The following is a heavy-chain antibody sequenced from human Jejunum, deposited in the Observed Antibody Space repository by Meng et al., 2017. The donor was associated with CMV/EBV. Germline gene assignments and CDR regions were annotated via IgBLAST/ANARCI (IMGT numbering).Heavy chain of an antibody. CDR1: AGPISGYY. CDR3: ARESGSYYWFDP. V-gene: IGHV4-4*07. CDR2: IYTSGST. D-gene: IGHD1-26*01. Sequence: QVLLQRWGPGLVKSSGTPSLTFFVFAGPISGYYWSWIRQPAGKGLEWIGRIYTSGSTHYNPSLKSRLTMSVDLAKNQISLKLSSVTAADTAVYYCARESGSYYWFDPWGQGTLVTVSS. J-gene: IGHJ5*02.